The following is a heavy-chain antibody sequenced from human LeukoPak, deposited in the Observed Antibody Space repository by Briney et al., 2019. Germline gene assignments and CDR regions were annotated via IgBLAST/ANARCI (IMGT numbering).Heavy chain of an antibody. CDR3: ATLDGDFDY. Sequence: GGSLRLSCAASGFTFSSYSMNWVRQAPGKGLEWVSTVNADGGNTYYADSVKGRFTISRDNSKNTLYLQMNSLRAEDTAVYYCATLDGDFDYWGQGTLVTVSS. D-gene: IGHD3-16*01. CDR2: VNADGGNT. CDR1: GFTFSSYS. J-gene: IGHJ4*02. V-gene: IGHV3-NL1*01.